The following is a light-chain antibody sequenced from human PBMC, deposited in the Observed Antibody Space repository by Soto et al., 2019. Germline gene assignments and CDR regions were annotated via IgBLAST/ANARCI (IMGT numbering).Light chain of an antibody. J-gene: IGKJ1*01. Sequence: VVMTLSPATLSVSPGERATRSCRASQSVSSNLAWYQQKPGQAPRLLIYGASTRATGIPARFSGSGSGTEFTLTISSLQSEDFGVYYCQQYKHWARTCGQGTKV. CDR3: QQYKHWART. V-gene: IGKV3-15*01. CDR2: GAS. CDR1: QSVSSN.